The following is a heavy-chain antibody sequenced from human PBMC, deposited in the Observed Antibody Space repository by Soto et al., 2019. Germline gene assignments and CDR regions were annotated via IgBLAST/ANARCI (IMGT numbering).Heavy chain of an antibody. CDR2: ISSSSSYI. Sequence: GWSLRLSCAASGFTFSSYSMNWVRQAPGKGLEWVSSISSSSSYIYYADSVEGRFTISRDNAKNSLYLQMTSVIAADTAVYYCAKNLPRTGRFHYWGQGTLVTVSS. CDR3: AKNLPRTGRFHY. J-gene: IGHJ4*02. V-gene: IGHV3-21*01. CDR1: GFTFSSYS.